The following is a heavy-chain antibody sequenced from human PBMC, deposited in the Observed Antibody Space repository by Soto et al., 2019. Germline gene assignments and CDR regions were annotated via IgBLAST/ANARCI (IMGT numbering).Heavy chain of an antibody. D-gene: IGHD3-22*01. J-gene: IGHJ1*01. CDR3: ARGWGSSGPFPYGYFQH. Sequence: QVKLVQSGAEVKKPGASVKVSCKASGYTFTSYGISSVRQAPGQGLEWMGWTSAYNGNTNYAQQLQGRVTMTTDTSTSTVYLELKSLRSDDTAVYYCARGWGSSGPFPYGYFQHWGQGTLVTVSS. CDR2: TSAYNGNT. CDR1: GYTFTSYG. V-gene: IGHV1-18*01.